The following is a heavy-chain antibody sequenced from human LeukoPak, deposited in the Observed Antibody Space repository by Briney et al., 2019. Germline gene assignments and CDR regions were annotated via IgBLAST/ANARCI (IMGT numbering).Heavy chain of an antibody. V-gene: IGHV1-2*02. Sequence: ASVKVSCKASGYSFTDYYIHWVRQAPGGGLDWMGWINPSSGDTKYAQKFQDRVTMTRDTSISTAYMEVRRLRSDDTAVYYCVSVTHSSLSPWDYWGQGTLVTVSS. J-gene: IGHJ4*02. D-gene: IGHD3-22*01. CDR1: GYSFTDYY. CDR3: VSVTHSSLSPWDY. CDR2: INPSSGDT.